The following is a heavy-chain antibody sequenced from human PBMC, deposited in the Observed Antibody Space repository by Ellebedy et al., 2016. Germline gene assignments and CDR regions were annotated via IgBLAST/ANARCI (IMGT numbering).Heavy chain of an antibody. CDR3: ARHDSSSSEHYFGMDV. V-gene: IGHV4-39*01. CDR2: IYYSGST. CDR1: GGSISSSSYY. Sequence: SETLSLTCTVSGGSISSSSYYWDWIRQPPGKGLEWIGSIYYSGSTYYNPSLKSRVTISVDTSKNQFSLKLGSVTAADTAVYYCARHDSSSSEHYFGMDVWGQGTTVTVSS. D-gene: IGHD3-22*01. J-gene: IGHJ6*02.